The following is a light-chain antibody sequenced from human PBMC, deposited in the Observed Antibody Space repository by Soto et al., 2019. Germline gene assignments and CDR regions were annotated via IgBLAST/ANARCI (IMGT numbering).Light chain of an antibody. J-gene: IGKJ1*01. V-gene: IGKV1-39*01. CDR1: QSISNS. Sequence: DIQMTQSPSSLSAFVGARITITCRASQSISNSLNWYQQQPGKAPHLLIYAASSLQSGVPSMFSGSGSGTDFTLTVSGLQPGDFATYYCQQTFSTPPTFGQGTKVELK. CDR3: QQTFSTPPT. CDR2: AAS.